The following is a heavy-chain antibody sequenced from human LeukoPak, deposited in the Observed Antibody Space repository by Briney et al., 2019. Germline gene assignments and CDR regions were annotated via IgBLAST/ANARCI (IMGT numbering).Heavy chain of an antibody. D-gene: IGHD2-2*01. V-gene: IGHV3-74*01. CDR2: ISSDGSST. J-gene: IGHJ5*02. CDR3: ARGDCSTISCPQDWFDP. Sequence: PGGSLRLSCAVSGFTFSRYNMHWVRQAPGKGLVWVSRISSDGSSTRYADSVKGRFTISRDNAKNTLYLQVNSLRAEDTAVYYCARGDCSTISCPQDWFDPWGQGTLVTVSS. CDR1: GFTFSRYN.